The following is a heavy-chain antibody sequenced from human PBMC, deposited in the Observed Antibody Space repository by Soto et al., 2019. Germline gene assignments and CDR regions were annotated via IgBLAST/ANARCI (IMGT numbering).Heavy chain of an antibody. J-gene: IGHJ6*02. CDR3: ARDRGSVLWFGELLDSHYGMDV. CDR1: GDSVSSNSAA. Sequence: SQTLSLTCVISGDSVSSNSAAWNWIRQSPSRGLEWLGRTYYRSKWYNDYAVSVKSRITINPDTSKNQFSLQLNSVTPEDTAVYYCARDRGSVLWFGELLDSHYGMDVWGQGTTVTVSS. V-gene: IGHV6-1*01. CDR2: TYYRSKWYN. D-gene: IGHD3-10*01.